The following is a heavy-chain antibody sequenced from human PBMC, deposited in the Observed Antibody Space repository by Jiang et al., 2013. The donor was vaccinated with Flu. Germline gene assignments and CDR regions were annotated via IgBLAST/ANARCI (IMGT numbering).Heavy chain of an antibody. J-gene: IGHJ6*02. CDR1: GFTFSSYA. V-gene: IGHV3-30*04. Sequence: GRSLRLSCAASGFTFSSYAMHWVRQAPGKGLEWVAVISYDGSNKYYADSVKGRFTISRDNSKKTLYLQMNSLRAEDTAVYYCARDSDFWSGYYSYSYYYYGMDVWGQGTTVTVSS. CDR2: ISYDGSNK. CDR3: ARDSDFWSGYYSYSYYYYGMDV. D-gene: IGHD3-3*01.